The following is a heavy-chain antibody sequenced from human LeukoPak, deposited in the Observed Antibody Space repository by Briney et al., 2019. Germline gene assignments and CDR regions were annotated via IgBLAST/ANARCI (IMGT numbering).Heavy chain of an antibody. V-gene: IGHV3-11*06. D-gene: IGHD3-10*01. J-gene: IGHJ4*02. CDR1: GFTFSDYY. CDR3: ARDRHGMVRGVTDY. Sequence: GGSLRLSCAASGFTFSDYYMSWIRQAPGKGLEWVSSISSSSSYIYYADSVKGRFTISRDNAKNSLYLQMNSLRAEDTAVYYCARDRHGMVRGVTDYWGQGTLVTVSS. CDR2: ISSSSSYI.